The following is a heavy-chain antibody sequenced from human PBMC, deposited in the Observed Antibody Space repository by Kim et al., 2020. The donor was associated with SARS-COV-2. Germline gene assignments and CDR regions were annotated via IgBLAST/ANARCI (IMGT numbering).Heavy chain of an antibody. D-gene: IGHD3-10*01. J-gene: IGHJ4*02. CDR3: ARGRPFGESHFDY. Sequence: YAQKLQGRVTMTTDTSTSTAYMELRSLRSDDTAVYYCARGRPFGESHFDYWGQGTLVTVSS. V-gene: IGHV1-18*01.